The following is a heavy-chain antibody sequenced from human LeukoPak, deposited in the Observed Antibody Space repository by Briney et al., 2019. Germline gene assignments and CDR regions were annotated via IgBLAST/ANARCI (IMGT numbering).Heavy chain of an antibody. CDR1: GGSISSSSYY. V-gene: IGHV4-39*01. D-gene: IGHD2-21*02. CDR2: IYYTGST. Sequence: SETLSLTCTVSGGSISSSSYYWGWIRQPPGKGLEWIGNIYYTGSTYYNPSLKSRVAVSVDTSKNQFSLKVTSMIAADTAVYYCARHLSAVTAPDYWGQGTLVTVSS. J-gene: IGHJ4*02. CDR3: ARHLSAVTAPDY.